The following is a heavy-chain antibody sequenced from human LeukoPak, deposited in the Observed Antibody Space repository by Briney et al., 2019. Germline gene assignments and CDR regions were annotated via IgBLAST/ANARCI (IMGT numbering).Heavy chain of an antibody. CDR2: ISPSGDIT. CDR1: GFTFSNHG. CDR3: AKDDSWLQFGE. J-gene: IGHJ4*02. D-gene: IGHD5-24*01. Sequence: RSGGSLRLSCAASGFTFSNHGMNWVRQAPGKGLEWVSGISPSGDITYYTDSVKGRFTISRDNSKNTLYLEVISLTAEDTAVYYCAKDDSWLQFGEWSQGTLATVSS. V-gene: IGHV3-23*01.